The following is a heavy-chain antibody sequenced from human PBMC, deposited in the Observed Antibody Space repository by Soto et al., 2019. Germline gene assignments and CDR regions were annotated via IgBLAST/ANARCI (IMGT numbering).Heavy chain of an antibody. CDR2: IYYSGST. V-gene: IGHV4-30-4*01. J-gene: IGHJ5*02. Sequence: SETLSLTCTVSGGSISSGDYYWSWIRQPPGKGLEWIGYIYYSGSTYYNPSLKSRVTISVDTSKNQFSLKLSSVTAADTAVYYCARAYCSGGSCWAWSSWFDPWGQGTLVTVS. CDR3: ARAYCSGGSCWAWSSWFDP. CDR1: GGSISSGDYY. D-gene: IGHD2-15*01.